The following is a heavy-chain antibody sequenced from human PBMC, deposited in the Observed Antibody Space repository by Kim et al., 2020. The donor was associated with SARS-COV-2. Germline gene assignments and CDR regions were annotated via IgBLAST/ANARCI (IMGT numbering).Heavy chain of an antibody. J-gene: IGHJ5*02. Sequence: ASVKVSCKASGYTFTSYDINWVRQATGQGLEWMGWMNPNSGNTGYAQKFQGRVTMTRNTSISTAYMELSSLRSEDTAVYYCARGRGRYCSGGSCYVRFDPWGQGTLVTVSS. CDR1: GYTFTSYD. CDR2: MNPNSGNT. CDR3: ARGRGRYCSGGSCYVRFDP. D-gene: IGHD2-15*01. V-gene: IGHV1-8*01.